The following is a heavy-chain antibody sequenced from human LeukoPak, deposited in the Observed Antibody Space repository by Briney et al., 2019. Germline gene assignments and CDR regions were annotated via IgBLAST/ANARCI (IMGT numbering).Heavy chain of an antibody. V-gene: IGHV3-43*01. CDR3: AKDDSGSYYGVDY. CDR1: GFFFDDYT. D-gene: IGHD1-26*01. CDR2: ISWDGGST. J-gene: IGHJ4*02. Sequence: GGSLRLSCAASGFFFDDYTMHWVRQAPGKGLEWVSLISWDGGSTYYADSVKGRFTISRDNSKNSLYLQMNSLRTEDTALYYCAKDDSGSYYGVDYWGQGTLVTVSS.